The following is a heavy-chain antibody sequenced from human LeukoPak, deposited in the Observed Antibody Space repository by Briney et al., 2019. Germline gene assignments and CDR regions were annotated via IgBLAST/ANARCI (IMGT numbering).Heavy chain of an antibody. CDR3: ASLNPRQSGWYPT. D-gene: IGHD6-19*01. J-gene: IGHJ5*02. CDR2: IYYSGST. Sequence: SETLSLTCTVSGGSISSYYWSWIRQPPGKGLEWIGYIYYSGSTNYNPSLKSRVTISVDTSKNQFSLKLSSVTAADTAVYYCASLNPRQSGWYPTWGQGTLVTVSS. V-gene: IGHV4-59*01. CDR1: GGSISSYY.